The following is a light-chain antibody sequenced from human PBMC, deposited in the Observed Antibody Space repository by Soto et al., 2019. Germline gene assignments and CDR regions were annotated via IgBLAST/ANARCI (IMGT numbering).Light chain of an antibody. CDR1: QGISSY. CDR3: QQLNIYPCT. J-gene: IGKJ1*01. CDR2: AAS. V-gene: IGKV1-9*01. Sequence: DIQLTQSPSFLSASIGDRVTVTCRASQGISSYLAWYQQKPGKAPKLLIYAASTLQSGVPSRFSGSGSGTEFTLTISSLQPEDFATYFCQQLNIYPCTFGQGTKVEIK.